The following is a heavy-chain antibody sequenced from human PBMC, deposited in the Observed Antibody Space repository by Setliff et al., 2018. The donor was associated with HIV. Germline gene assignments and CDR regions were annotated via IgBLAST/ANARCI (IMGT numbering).Heavy chain of an antibody. V-gene: IGHV4-31*01. D-gene: IGHD3-10*01. Sequence: KPSETLSLTCSVSGAPIDDASYYGMNWFRQSPGKGLEWIGYMSYTGINNYNPSLKSLVTISLDTSKNQFSLKLTSVTAADTAVYYCARAPYVSGSFGWFDPWGQGTLVTVSS. J-gene: IGHJ5*02. CDR3: ARAPYVSGSFGWFDP. CDR2: MSYTGIN. CDR1: GAPIDDASYY.